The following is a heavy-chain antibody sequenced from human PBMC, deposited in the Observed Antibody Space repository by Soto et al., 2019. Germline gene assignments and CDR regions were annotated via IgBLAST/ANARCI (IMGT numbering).Heavy chain of an antibody. V-gene: IGHV1-46*01. D-gene: IGHD2-21*02. CDR3: ARDAYCGGDCYLDYYYYGMDD. Sequence: ASVKVSCKASGSTFTSYYMHWVRQAPGQGLEWMGIINPSGGSTSYAQKFQGRVTMTRDTSTSTVYMELSSLRSEDTAVYYCARDAYCGGDCYLDYYYYGMDDWGQGTTVTVSS. J-gene: IGHJ6*02. CDR2: INPSGGST. CDR1: GSTFTSYY.